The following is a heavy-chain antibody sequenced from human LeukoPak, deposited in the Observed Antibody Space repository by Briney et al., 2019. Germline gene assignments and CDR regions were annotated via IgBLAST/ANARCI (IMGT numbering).Heavy chain of an antibody. V-gene: IGHV4-4*02. D-gene: IGHD2-2*03. J-gene: IGHJ6*02. CDR1: GDSINSLDL. CDR3: ARDGGLGHCSSTSCPGDGMDV. CDR2: MYLSGTT. Sequence: PSETLSLTCTVSGDSINSLDLWSWVRQPPGKGLEWIGEMYLSGTTHSNPSVKSRVTISIDKSKNQFSLKLSSVTAADTAVYYCARDGGLGHCSSTSCPGDGMDVWGQGTTVTVSS.